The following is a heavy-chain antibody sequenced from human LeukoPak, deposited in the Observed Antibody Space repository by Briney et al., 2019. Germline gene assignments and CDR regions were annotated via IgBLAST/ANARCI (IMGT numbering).Heavy chain of an antibody. CDR3: AREGIAARPGYYYMDV. Sequence: ASVKVSCKASGGTFSSYAISWVRQAPGQGLEWMGRIIPILGIANYAQKFQGRVTITTDESTSTAYMELSSLRSEDTAVYYCAREGIAARPGYYYMDVWGKGTTVTVSS. D-gene: IGHD6-6*01. J-gene: IGHJ6*03. CDR2: IIPILGIA. V-gene: IGHV1-69*04. CDR1: GGTFSSYA.